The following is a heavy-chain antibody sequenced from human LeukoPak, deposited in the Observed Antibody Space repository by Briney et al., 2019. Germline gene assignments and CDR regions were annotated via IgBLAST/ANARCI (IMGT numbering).Heavy chain of an antibody. CDR3: ARGITIFGVVINYYYYYMDV. D-gene: IGHD3-3*01. V-gene: IGHV1-18*01. Sequence: ASVKVSCKTSGFTFTNYGFSWVRQAPGQRLEWMGWIGAYNGNTNYAQKLQGRVTMTTDTSTSTAYMELRSLRSDDTAVYYCARGITIFGVVINYYYYYMDVWGKGTTVTVSS. CDR2: IGAYNGNT. J-gene: IGHJ6*03. CDR1: GFTFTNYG.